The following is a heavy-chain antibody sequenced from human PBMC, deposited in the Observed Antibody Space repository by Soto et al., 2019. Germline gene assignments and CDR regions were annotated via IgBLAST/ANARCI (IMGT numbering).Heavy chain of an antibody. CDR3: VKDTAMVNPDFDY. Sequence: GGSLRLSCAASGFTFSSYGMHWVRQAPGKGLEYVSAISSNGGSTYYADSVKGRFTISRDNSKNTLYLQMSSLRAEDTAVYYCVKDTAMVNPDFDYWGQGTLVTAPQ. V-gene: IGHV3-64D*06. D-gene: IGHD5-18*01. CDR2: ISSNGGST. CDR1: GFTFSSYG. J-gene: IGHJ4*02.